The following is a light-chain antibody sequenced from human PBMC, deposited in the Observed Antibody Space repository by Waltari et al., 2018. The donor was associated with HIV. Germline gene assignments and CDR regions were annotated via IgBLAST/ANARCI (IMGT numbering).Light chain of an antibody. CDR2: EGS. V-gene: IGLV2-23*03. CDR3: CSYAGSNTFV. CDR1: NSDVGGYNL. J-gene: IGLJ1*01. Sequence: QSALTQPASVSGSPGQSITISCNGTNSDVGGYNLVSWYQQHPGKAPKPMIYEGSKRPSGVSNRFSGSKSGNTASLTISGLQAEDEADYYCCSYAGSNTFVFGTGTKVTVL.